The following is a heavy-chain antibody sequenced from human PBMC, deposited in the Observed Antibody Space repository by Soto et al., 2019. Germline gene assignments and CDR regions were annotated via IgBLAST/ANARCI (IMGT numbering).Heavy chain of an antibody. J-gene: IGHJ4*02. CDR1: GGSISSNNW. CDR3: ARRTDYYASSGTFDY. V-gene: IGHV4-4*02. Sequence: QVQLQESGPGLVKPSGTLSLTCAVSGGSISSNNWWSWVRQPPGKGLEWFGEIYHSGSTNYNPSLESRVTILVDKSKNQFSLNLSSVTAADTAVYYCARRTDYYASSGTFDYWGQGTLVTVSS. D-gene: IGHD3-22*01. CDR2: IYHSGST.